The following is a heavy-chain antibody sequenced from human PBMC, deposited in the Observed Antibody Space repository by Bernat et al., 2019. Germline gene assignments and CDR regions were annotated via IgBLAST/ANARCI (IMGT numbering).Heavy chain of an antibody. V-gene: IGHV2-5*02. Sequence: QITLKESGPTLVKPTQTLTLTCTFSGFSLSTSGVGVGWIRQPPGKVLEWLALIYWDDDKRYSASLKSRLTITKDTSKNQVVLTMTNMDPVDTATYFCAYYKGTLTTNYVDNWGQGTLVTVSS. J-gene: IGHJ4*02. CDR3: AYYKGTLTTNYVDN. CDR1: GFSLSTSGVG. CDR2: IYWDDDK. D-gene: IGHD1-1*01.